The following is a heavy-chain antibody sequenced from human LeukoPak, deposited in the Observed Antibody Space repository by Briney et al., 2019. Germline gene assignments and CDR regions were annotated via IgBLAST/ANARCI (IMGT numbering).Heavy chain of an antibody. V-gene: IGHV4-31*03. D-gene: IGHD5-12*01. CDR2: IYSSGST. CDR3: ARGAGYXPLDY. CDR1: GGSIITHGYY. Sequence: SETLSLTCSVSGGSIITHGYYWSWIRQHPGQGLDWIGYIYSSGSTYYNPSFQSRIAISLDTSENQFSLKLSSVTAADTAVYYCARGAGYXPLDYWGQGTLVTVS. J-gene: IGHJ4*02.